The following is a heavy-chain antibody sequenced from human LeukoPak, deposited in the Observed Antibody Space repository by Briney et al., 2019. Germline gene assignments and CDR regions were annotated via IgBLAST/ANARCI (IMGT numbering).Heavy chain of an antibody. V-gene: IGHV4-34*01. Sequence: SETLSLTCDVYGASFIADYWSWIRQPPGKGLEWIGDINHSGSVSYNASLKSRATISVYTRKNQVSLTLRSVTAADTAVYYCARGLYRKEYWGQGTLLTVSS. CDR1: GASFIADY. CDR3: ARGLYRKEY. J-gene: IGHJ4*02. D-gene: IGHD2-15*01. CDR2: INHSGSV.